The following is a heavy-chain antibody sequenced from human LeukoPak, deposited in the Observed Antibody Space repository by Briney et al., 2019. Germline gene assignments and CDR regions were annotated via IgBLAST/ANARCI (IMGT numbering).Heavy chain of an antibody. CDR2: INPNSGGT. V-gene: IGHV1-2*02. J-gene: IGHJ4*02. CDR1: GYTFTGYY. D-gene: IGHD2-2*01. CDR3: ARITIYCSSASCSDH. Sequence: GASVKVSCKASGYTFTGYYIHWVRQAPGQGLEWMGWINPNSGGTNYAQKFQGRVTMTRDTSVSTAYMELSRLRSDDTALYYCARITIYCSSASCSDHWGQGSLVTVSS.